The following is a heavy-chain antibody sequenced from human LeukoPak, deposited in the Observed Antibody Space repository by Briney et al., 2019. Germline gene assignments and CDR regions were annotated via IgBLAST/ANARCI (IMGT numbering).Heavy chain of an antibody. J-gene: IGHJ4*02. CDR1: GFTFSSYG. CDR2: ISYDGSNK. D-gene: IGHD2-2*01. V-gene: IGHV3-30*03. CDR3: ARGGYCSSTSCYFVTKSLDY. Sequence: GGSLRLSCVASGFTFSSYGMHWVRQAPGKGLEWVAVISYDGSNKYYADSVKGRFTISRDNSKNTLYLQMNSLRAEDTAVYYCARGGYCSSTSCYFVTKSLDYWGQGTLVTVSS.